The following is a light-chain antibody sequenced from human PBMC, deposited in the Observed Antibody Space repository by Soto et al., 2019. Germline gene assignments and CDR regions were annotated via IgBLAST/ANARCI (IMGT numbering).Light chain of an antibody. CDR1: QSVSSSY. Sequence: IVLTQSPGTLSLSPGERATLSCRASQSVSSSYLAWYQQKPGQAPSLLIFDASNRATGVPDRFTGSGSGTDFTLTISGLEPDDFAVYYCQQYGSSPFTFGGGTKV. V-gene: IGKV3-20*01. J-gene: IGKJ4*01. CDR2: DAS. CDR3: QQYGSSPFT.